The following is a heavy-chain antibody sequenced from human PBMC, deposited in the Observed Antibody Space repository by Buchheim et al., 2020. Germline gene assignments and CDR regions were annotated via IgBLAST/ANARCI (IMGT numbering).Heavy chain of an antibody. CDR2: ISYDGSNK. J-gene: IGHJ4*02. CDR3: AKSHGGIQLWSTSSYYFDY. V-gene: IGHV3-30*18. CDR1: GFTFSSYG. Sequence: QVQLVESGGGVVQPGRSLRLSCAASGFTFSSYGMHWVRQAPGKGLEWVAVISYDGSNKYYGDSVKGRFTISRDNSKTTLYLQMNSLRAEDRAVYYCAKSHGGIQLWSTSSYYFDYWGQGTL. D-gene: IGHD5-18*01.